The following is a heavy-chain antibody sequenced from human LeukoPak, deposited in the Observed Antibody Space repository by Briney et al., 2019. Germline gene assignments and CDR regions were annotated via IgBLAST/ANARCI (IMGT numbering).Heavy chain of an antibody. CDR1: GFRFNDHY. J-gene: IGHJ1*01. CDR2: ISSSGGST. V-gene: IGHV3-11*05. CDR3: ARGRGSAAYFQH. D-gene: IGHD1-26*01. Sequence: PGGSLRLSCAASGFRFNDHYMNWIRQAPGKGLEWVSYISSSGGSTIYADSVKGRFTISRDNAKNSLYLQMSSLRVEDTAVYYCARGRGSAAYFQHWGQGTLVTVSS.